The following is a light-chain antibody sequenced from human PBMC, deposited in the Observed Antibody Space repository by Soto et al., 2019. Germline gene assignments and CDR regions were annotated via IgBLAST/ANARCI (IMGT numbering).Light chain of an antibody. J-gene: IGKJ5*01. Sequence: EIVLTQSPATLSLSPGEGATLSCRASQTVSSYLLWYQQKRGQAPRLLIYDASNRATGIPARFSGSGSGTDFTLTISSLEPEDFAVYYCQHRMNWPLTFGQGTRLEIK. CDR1: QTVSSY. CDR2: DAS. CDR3: QHRMNWPLT. V-gene: IGKV3-11*01.